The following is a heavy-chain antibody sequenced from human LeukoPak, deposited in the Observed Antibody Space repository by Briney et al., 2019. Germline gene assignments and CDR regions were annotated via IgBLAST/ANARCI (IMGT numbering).Heavy chain of an antibody. CDR1: VFTFSSYS. Sequence: TGGSLRLSCAASVFTFSSYSMNWVRQAPGKGLEWVSCISSSSSYIYYADSVKGRFTISRDNAKNSLYLQMNSLRVEDTAVYYCTGGAERSGYDYWGQGTLVTVSS. D-gene: IGHD3-22*01. CDR3: TGGAERSGYDY. CDR2: ISSSSSYI. V-gene: IGHV3-21*01. J-gene: IGHJ4*02.